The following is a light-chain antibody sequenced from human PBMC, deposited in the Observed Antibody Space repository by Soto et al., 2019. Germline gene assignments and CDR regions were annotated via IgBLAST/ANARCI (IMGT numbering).Light chain of an antibody. CDR2: DVN. CDR1: NSDVGDYNF. V-gene: IGLV2-11*01. Sequence: QSALTQPRSVSGSPGQSVTISCSGTNSDVGDYNFVSWYQQHPAKAPKLMIYDVNERPSGVPDRFSGSKSGNTASLTISGLQAEDEADYYCCSYAGSVVFGGGTQLTVL. J-gene: IGLJ2*01. CDR3: CSYAGSVV.